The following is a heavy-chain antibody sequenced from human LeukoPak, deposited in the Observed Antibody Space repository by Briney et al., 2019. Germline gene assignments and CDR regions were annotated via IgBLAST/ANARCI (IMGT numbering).Heavy chain of an antibody. CDR1: GFTFSSYV. Sequence: GGSLRLSCAASGFTFSSYVMHWVRQTPGKGLEWVALLSSDGVDKRYADSVQGRFTVSRDNFKNTLYLQMNSLRTEDTAVYYCARDPGTIFDVLNYHFDNLGQGTLVTVSS. CDR2: LSSDGVDK. J-gene: IGHJ4*02. D-gene: IGHD3-3*01. V-gene: IGHV3-30-3*01. CDR3: ARDPGTIFDVLNYHFDN.